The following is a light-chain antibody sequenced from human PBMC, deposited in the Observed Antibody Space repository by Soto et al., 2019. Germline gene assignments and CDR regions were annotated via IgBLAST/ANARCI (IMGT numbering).Light chain of an antibody. CDR1: QSVSSDY. Sequence: EIVLTQSPGTPSLSPGEGATLSCRASQSVSSDYLAWYQQKPGQAPRLLIYGASSRPTGIPDRFSGSGSGTDFTLTISRLEPEDFAVYYCHQYGGSETFGQGTKVDIK. CDR2: GAS. J-gene: IGKJ1*01. V-gene: IGKV3-20*01. CDR3: HQYGGSET.